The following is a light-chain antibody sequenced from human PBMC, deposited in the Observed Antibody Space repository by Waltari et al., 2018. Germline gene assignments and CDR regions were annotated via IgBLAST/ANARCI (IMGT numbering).Light chain of an antibody. V-gene: IGKV4-1*01. CDR2: WAS. CDR1: QSVLYSTNNKNY. Sequence: DIVMTQSPDSLAVSLGERASIHCKSSQSVLYSTNNKNYLAWYQNKPGQPPKLLIYWASSRESGVPDRFSGSGSGTDFTLTISSLQAEDVAIYYCQQYYSTPLTFGGGTKVEIK. J-gene: IGKJ4*01. CDR3: QQYYSTPLT.